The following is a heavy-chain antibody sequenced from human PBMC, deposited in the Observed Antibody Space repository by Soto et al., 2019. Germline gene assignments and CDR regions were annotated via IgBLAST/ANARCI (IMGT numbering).Heavy chain of an antibody. CDR2: IYWDDDE. V-gene: IGHV2-5*02. CDR3: AHRPRGYSYHFDY. Sequence: QITLKESGPTLVKPTQTLTLTCTFSGFSLTTRGVGVGWIRQPPGKALEWLALIYWDDDEGYSPSLKSRLTITKDAPKNQVVLTMTGMDPVDTATYYCAHRPRGYSYHFDYWGQGTLVTVSS. CDR1: GFSLTTRGVG. D-gene: IGHD5-18*01. J-gene: IGHJ4*02.